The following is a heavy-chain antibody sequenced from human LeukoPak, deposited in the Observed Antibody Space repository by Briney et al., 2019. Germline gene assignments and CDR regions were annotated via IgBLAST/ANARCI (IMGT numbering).Heavy chain of an antibody. J-gene: IGHJ4*02. Sequence: ASVKVSCKASGYTFTGYFIHWVRQAPGQGLEWMGWINPNSGVTKYAQKFQGRVTMTRDTSISTAYMELSRLRSDDTAVYYCARDRDWNLDYWGQGTLVTVSS. CDR3: ARDRDWNLDY. CDR2: INPNSGVT. V-gene: IGHV1-2*02. CDR1: GYTFTGYF. D-gene: IGHD1-1*01.